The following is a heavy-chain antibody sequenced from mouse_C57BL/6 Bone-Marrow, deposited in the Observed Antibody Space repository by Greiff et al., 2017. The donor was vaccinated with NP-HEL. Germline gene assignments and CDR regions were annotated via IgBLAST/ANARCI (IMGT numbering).Heavy chain of an antibody. J-gene: IGHJ1*03. CDR2: ISYDGSN. CDR3: AREGGYYYGDFDV. Sequence: EVQLVESGPGLVKPSQSLSLTCSVTGYSITSGYYWNWIRQFPGNKLEWMGYISYDGSNNYNPSLKNRISITRDTSKNQFFLKLNSVTTEDTATYYCAREGGYYYGDFDVWGTGTTVTVSS. V-gene: IGHV3-6*01. CDR1: GYSITSGYY. D-gene: IGHD1-1*01.